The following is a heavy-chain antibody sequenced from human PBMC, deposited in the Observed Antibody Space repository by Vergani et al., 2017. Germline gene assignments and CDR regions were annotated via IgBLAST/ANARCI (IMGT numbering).Heavy chain of an antibody. CDR3: TKGSVYYHDSAGHGYDPYTGFVL. CDR2: ISWNSGAV. CDR1: GITFWKFG. Sequence: EVDLVESGGGLAQPGGSLRLSCEASGITFWKFGMHWVRQGPGKGLEWVSGISWNSGAVDYADSVRGRFTISRENAKNSLFLEMNSLRFEVTAVYFGTKGSVYYHDSAGHGYDPYTGFVLWGQGTLVTVSS. J-gene: IGHJ3*01. D-gene: IGHD5-12*01. V-gene: IGHV3-9*01.